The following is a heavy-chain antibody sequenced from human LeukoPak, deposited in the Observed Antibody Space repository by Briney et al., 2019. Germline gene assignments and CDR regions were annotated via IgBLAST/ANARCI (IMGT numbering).Heavy chain of an antibody. CDR2: INPNSGGT. CDR1: GGTFSSYA. CDR3: ASKSGSYFDAFDI. J-gene: IGHJ3*02. D-gene: IGHD1-26*01. Sequence: ASVKVSCKASGGTFSSYAISWVRQAPGQGLEWMGWINPNSGGTNYAQKFQGRVTMTRDTSISTAYMELSRLRSDDTAVYYCASKSGSYFDAFDIWGQGTMVTVSS. V-gene: IGHV1-2*02.